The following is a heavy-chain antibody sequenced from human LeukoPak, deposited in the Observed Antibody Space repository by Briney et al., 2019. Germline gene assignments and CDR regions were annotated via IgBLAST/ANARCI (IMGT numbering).Heavy chain of an antibody. CDR3: ARKKGSSRGFYYYYYMDV. D-gene: IGHD1-26*01. V-gene: IGHV1-2*02. CDR2: INPNSGGT. Sequence: GASVKVSCKASGYTFTGYYMHWVRQAPGQGLEWMGWINPNSGGTNYAQKFQGRVTMTRDTSISTAYMELSRLRSDDTAVYYCARKKGSSRGFYYYYYMDVWGKGTTVTVSS. CDR1: GYTFTGYY. J-gene: IGHJ6*03.